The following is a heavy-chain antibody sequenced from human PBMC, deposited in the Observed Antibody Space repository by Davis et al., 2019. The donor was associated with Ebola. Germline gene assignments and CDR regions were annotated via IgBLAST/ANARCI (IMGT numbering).Heavy chain of an antibody. J-gene: IGHJ3*02. CDR3: ARARGGTEYDAFDI. D-gene: IGHD2-8*02. Sequence: SETLSLTCTVSGGSISSGGYYWSWIRQPAGKGLEWIGRIYTSGSTNYNPSLKSRVTMSVDTSKNQFSLKLSSVTAADTAVYYCARARGGTEYDAFDIWGQGTMVTVSS. CDR1: GGSISSGGYY. CDR2: IYTSGST. V-gene: IGHV4-61*02.